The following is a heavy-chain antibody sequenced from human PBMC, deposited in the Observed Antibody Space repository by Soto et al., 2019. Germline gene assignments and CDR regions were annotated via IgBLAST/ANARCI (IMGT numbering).Heavy chain of an antibody. Sequence: SDALSVNXSASGGSSSGDYYWSWIRQSPEKGLEWIGYIYHSGSTYYNPSLKSRVTISVDRSKNQFSLKLSSVTAADTALYYCARGSGSYYKSFDYWGQGTLVTVSS. V-gene: IGHV4-30-2*06. CDR3: ARGSGSYYKSFDY. CDR1: GGSSSGDYY. J-gene: IGHJ4*02. D-gene: IGHD3-10*01. CDR2: IYHSGST.